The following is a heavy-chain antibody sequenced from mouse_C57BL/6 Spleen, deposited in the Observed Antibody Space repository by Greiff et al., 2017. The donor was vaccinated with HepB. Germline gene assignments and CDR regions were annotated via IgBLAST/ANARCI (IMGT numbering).Heavy chain of an antibody. D-gene: IGHD1-1*01. Sequence: VQLQQSGPELVKPGASVKISCKASGYAFSSSWMNWVKQRPGKGLEWIGRIYPGDGDTNYNGKFKGKATLTADKSSSTAYMQLSSLTSEDSAVYFCARETTVVSYYAMDYWGQGTSVTVSS. CDR2: IYPGDGDT. CDR3: ARETTVVSYYAMDY. CDR1: GYAFSSSW. V-gene: IGHV1-82*01. J-gene: IGHJ4*01.